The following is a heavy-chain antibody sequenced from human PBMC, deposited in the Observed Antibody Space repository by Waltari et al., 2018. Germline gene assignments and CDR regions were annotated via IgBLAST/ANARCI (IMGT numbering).Heavy chain of an antibody. CDR3: ARAFVGGSGMGEEDYFDY. D-gene: IGHD3-16*01. Sequence: QVQLQESGPGLVKPSGTLSLTCAVSGGSISSSNWWSWVRQPPGKGLEWIGEIYHSGSTNYNPSLESRVTISVDKSKNQFSLKLSSVTAADTAVYYCARAFVGGSGMGEEDYFDYWGQGTLVTVSS. J-gene: IGHJ4*02. CDR2: IYHSGST. V-gene: IGHV4-4*02. CDR1: GGSISSSNW.